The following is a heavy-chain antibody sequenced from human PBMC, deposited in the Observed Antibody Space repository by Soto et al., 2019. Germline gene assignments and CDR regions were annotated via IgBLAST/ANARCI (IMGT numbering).Heavy chain of an antibody. D-gene: IGHD3-22*01. Sequence: GGSMRLSCAASGFPFRNYGMNWVRQTPGKGLEWVSYIGIGSSTKYYADSVKGRFTISRDNAKNSLYLQMNSLRAEDTAVYYCARDQLYYNDISGRPLNAFDVWGQGTMVTVSS. V-gene: IGHV3-48*01. J-gene: IGHJ3*01. CDR2: IGIGSSTK. CDR3: ARDQLYYNDISGRPLNAFDV. CDR1: GFPFRNYG.